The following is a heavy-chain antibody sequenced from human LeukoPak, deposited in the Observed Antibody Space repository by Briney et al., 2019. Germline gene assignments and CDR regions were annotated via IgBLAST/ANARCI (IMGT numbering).Heavy chain of an antibody. CDR1: GGSLVGNS. D-gene: IGHD6-19*01. J-gene: IGHJ4*02. Sequence: KPSETLSFTCAAYGGSLVGNSWSWIRQPPGKGLEWIGEINHSGSTKYNPSLKSRVTISVDTSKNQFSLKLSSVTAADTAVYYCARNDSVAGTTFDYWGQGTLVTVSS. V-gene: IGHV4-34*01. CDR2: INHSGST. CDR3: ARNDSVAGTTFDY.